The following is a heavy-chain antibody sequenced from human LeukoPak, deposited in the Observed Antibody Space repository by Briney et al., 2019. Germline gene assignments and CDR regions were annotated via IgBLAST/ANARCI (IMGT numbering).Heavy chain of an antibody. V-gene: IGHV5-51*01. Sequence: GESLKISCKGSGYKFTNYWIGWVRQMPGKGLEWMGIIHPGDSDTRYRPSFQGQITISVDKSISTAYLQWSSLKASDTAIYYCARRSGSSSSDHWGQGTLVSVSS. CDR3: ARRSGSSSSDH. D-gene: IGHD6-6*01. CDR1: GYKFTNYW. CDR2: IHPGDSDT. J-gene: IGHJ4*02.